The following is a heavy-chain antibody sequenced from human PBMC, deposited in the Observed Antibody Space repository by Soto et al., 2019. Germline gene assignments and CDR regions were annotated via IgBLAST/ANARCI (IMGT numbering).Heavy chain of an antibody. CDR2: IIPILGTA. D-gene: IGHD6-6*01. CDR3: ARVFDGAARYYYYGMDV. Sequence: QVQLVQSGAEVKKPGSSVKVSCKASGGTFSSYAISWVRQAPGQGLEWWGGIIPILGTANYAQKFQGRVTITADKSTSTAYMELSSLRSEDTAVYYCARVFDGAARYYYYGMDVWGQGTTVTVSS. CDR1: GGTFSSYA. V-gene: IGHV1-69*06. J-gene: IGHJ6*02.